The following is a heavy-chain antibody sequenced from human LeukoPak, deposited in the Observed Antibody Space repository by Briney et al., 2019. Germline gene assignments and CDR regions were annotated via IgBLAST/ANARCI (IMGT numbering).Heavy chain of an antibody. V-gene: IGHV4-4*02. CDR3: ARQATSTQLPNWYFDL. D-gene: IGHD1-1*01. CDR1: GGSISSSNW. J-gene: IGHJ2*01. Sequence: PSETLSLTCAVSGGSISSSNWWSWVRQPPGKGLEWIGEIYHSGSTNYNPSLKSRVTISVDKSKNQSSLKLSSVTAADTAMYYCARQATSTQLPNWYFDLWGRGTLVTVSS. CDR2: IYHSGST.